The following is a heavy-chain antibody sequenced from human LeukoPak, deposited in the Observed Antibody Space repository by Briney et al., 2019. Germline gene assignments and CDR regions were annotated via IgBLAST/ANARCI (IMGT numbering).Heavy chain of an antibody. J-gene: IGHJ4*02. Sequence: GGSLRLSCAASGFTFSSYAMSWVRQAPGKGLEWVSAISGSGGSTYYADSVRGRFTISRDNSKNTLYLQMNSLRAEDTAVYYCAKDNDILRYYFDYWGQGTLVTVSS. D-gene: IGHD3-9*01. CDR1: GFTFSSYA. CDR3: AKDNDILRYYFDY. CDR2: ISGSGGST. V-gene: IGHV3-23*01.